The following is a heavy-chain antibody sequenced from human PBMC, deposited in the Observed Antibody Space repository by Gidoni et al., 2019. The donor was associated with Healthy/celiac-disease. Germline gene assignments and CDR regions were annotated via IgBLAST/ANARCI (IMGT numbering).Heavy chain of an antibody. CDR2: IYPGDPDT. V-gene: IGHV5-51*01. J-gene: IGHJ6*02. D-gene: IGHD5-12*01. Sequence: EVQLVQSGAEVKKPGESLKSSWKGSGYSLTSEWIGWVRQMPGKGREWMGSIYPGDPDTRYSPSFQVQVTISAVKSISTAYLQCRSLKASDTAVYYCARQVLEGPGWLQLYYYYGMDVWGQGTTVTVSS. CDR1: GYSLTSEW. CDR3: ARQVLEGPGWLQLYYYYGMDV.